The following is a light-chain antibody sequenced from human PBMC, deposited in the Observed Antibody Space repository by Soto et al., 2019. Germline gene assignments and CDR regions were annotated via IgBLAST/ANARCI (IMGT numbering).Light chain of an antibody. J-gene: IGKJ3*01. CDR2: KAS. Sequence: DIQLTQSPSTLSASVGDRVTITCRASQSVSRCLAWYQQKPGKAPKLLIYKASSLETGVPSRVSGSGSGTEFTLTISSLQPDDFATYFCQQCNNYPFTFGPGTKVDIK. CDR3: QQCNNYPFT. V-gene: IGKV1-5*03. CDR1: QSVSRC.